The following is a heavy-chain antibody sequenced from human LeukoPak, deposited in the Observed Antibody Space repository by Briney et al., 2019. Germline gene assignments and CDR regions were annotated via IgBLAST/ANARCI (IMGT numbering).Heavy chain of an antibody. V-gene: IGHV3-33*01. CDR1: EFXFSSHG. CDR2: IYYDGSNK. CDR3: ARDQGSGGSGWYLDY. Sequence: GGSLRLSCAASEFXFSSHGIHWVRQAPGKGLKWVAVIYYDGSNKYYADSVKGRFTISRDNSKNTLYLQMNSLRAEDTAVYYCARDQGSGGSGWYLDYWGQGTLVTVSS. D-gene: IGHD3-10*01. J-gene: IGHJ4*02.